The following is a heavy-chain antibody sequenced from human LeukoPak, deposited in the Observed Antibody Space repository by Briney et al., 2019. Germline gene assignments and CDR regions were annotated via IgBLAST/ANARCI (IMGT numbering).Heavy chain of an antibody. D-gene: IGHD5-24*01. V-gene: IGHV3-33*01. CDR2: IRYDGSNE. Sequence: GRSLRLSCAASGFTLSSYDMHWVRQAPGKGPEWVAIIRYDGSNENYVDSVKGRFTISRDNSKKTLYLQMNSLRAEDTAVYYCARSRYNLDYWGQGTLVTVSS. CDR3: ARSRYNLDY. J-gene: IGHJ4*02. CDR1: GFTLSSYD.